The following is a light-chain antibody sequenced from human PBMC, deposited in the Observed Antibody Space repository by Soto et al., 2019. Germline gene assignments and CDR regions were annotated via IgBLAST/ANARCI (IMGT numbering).Light chain of an antibody. Sequence: DIQMTQSPSSLSSSVGDRATITCRASQGISNYLAWYQQKPGKLPKLLIYAASTLQSGVPSRFSGSGSGTDFTLTSISLQPEDVDTYYCQKSNSAPQTFGQGTKVEIK. CDR3: QKSNSAPQT. V-gene: IGKV1-27*01. CDR2: AAS. J-gene: IGKJ1*01. CDR1: QGISNY.